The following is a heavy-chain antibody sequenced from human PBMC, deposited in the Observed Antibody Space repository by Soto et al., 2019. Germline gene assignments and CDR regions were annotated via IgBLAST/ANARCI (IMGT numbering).Heavy chain of an antibody. CDR1: RFPFSDYY. CDR2: ISSSSNTI. Sequence: GGSLRLSCAASRFPFSDYYMAWIRQAPGKGLEWVSYISSSSNTIYYADSVKGRFTISRDNAKNSLYLEMNSLRAEDTAVYYCARDRPGYRGNNFTPLDSWGQGTLVTVSS. V-gene: IGHV3-11*01. D-gene: IGHD5-12*01. J-gene: IGHJ4*02. CDR3: ARDRPGYRGNNFTPLDS.